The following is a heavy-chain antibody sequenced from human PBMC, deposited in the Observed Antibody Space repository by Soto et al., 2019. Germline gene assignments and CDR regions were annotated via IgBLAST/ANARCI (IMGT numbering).Heavy chain of an antibody. CDR1: GFSLSTSGVG. CDR3: AHGSWDYSSNPYGMDV. Sequence: QITLKESGPTLVKPTQTLTLTCTFSGFSLSTSGVGVGWIRQPPGKALEWLALIYWDDDKRYSTSLKSRLTITNDTSKNQVVLTMTNMDPVDTATYYCAHGSWDYSSNPYGMDVWGQGTTVTVSS. CDR2: IYWDDDK. J-gene: IGHJ6*02. D-gene: IGHD6-13*01. V-gene: IGHV2-5*02.